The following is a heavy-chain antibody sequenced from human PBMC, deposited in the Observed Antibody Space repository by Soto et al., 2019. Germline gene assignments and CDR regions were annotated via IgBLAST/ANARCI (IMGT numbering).Heavy chain of an antibody. CDR2: IYHSGST. Sequence: SETLSLTCAVSGYSISSGYYWGWIRQPPGKGLEWSGSIYHSGSTYYNPSLKSRVTISVDTSKNQFSLKLSSVTAADTAVYYCARDQYLGGSGSYWRDGWFDPWGQGTLVTVSS. V-gene: IGHV4-38-2*02. D-gene: IGHD3-10*01. J-gene: IGHJ5*02. CDR1: GYSISSGYY. CDR3: ARDQYLGGSGSYWRDGWFDP.